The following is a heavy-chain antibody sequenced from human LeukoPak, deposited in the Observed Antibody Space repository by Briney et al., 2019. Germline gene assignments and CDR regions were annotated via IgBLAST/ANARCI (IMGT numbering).Heavy chain of an antibody. CDR3: AKEREQWLVLGVVVY. D-gene: IGHD6-19*01. Sequence: PGGSLRLSCAASGFTFSSYAMSWVRQAPGKGLEWVPAISGSGGSTYYADSVKGRFTISRDNSKNTLYLQMNSLRAEDTAVYYCAKEREQWLVLGVVVYWGQGTLVTVSS. V-gene: IGHV3-23*01. J-gene: IGHJ4*02. CDR1: GFTFSSYA. CDR2: ISGSGGST.